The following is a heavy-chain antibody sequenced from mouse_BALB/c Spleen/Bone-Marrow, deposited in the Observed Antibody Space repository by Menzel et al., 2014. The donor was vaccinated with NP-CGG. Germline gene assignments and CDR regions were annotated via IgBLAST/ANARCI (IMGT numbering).Heavy chain of an antibody. J-gene: IGHJ2*01. V-gene: IGHV1-14*01. D-gene: IGHD2-14*01. CDR1: GYTFTSYV. CDR2: TNPYNDGT. CDR3: EKGGNYRYDFDY. Sequence: EVQLQQSGPELVKPGASVKISCKASGYTFTSYVMHWVKQKPGQGLEWIGYTNPYNDGTKYNEKFKGKATLTSDKSSSTAYMELSSLTSEDSAVYYCEKGGNYRYDFDYWGQGTTLTVSS.